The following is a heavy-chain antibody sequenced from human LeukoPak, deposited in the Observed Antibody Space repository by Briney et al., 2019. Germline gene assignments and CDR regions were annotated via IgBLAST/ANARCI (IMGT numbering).Heavy chain of an antibody. Sequence: SETLSLTCAVYGGSFSGYYWSWIRQPPGKGLEWIGEINHSGSTNCNPSLKSRVTISVDTSKNQFSLKLSSVTAADTAVYYCARGYRGYYPRPYFDYWGQGTLVTVSS. CDR3: ARGYRGYYPRPYFDY. CDR2: INHSGST. J-gene: IGHJ4*02. CDR1: GGSFSGYY. V-gene: IGHV4-34*01. D-gene: IGHD3-22*01.